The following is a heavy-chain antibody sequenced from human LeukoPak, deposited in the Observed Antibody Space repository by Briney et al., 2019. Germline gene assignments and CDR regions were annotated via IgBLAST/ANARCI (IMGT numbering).Heavy chain of an antibody. CDR1: EFTFSNYW. V-gene: IGHV3-30*18. CDR2: ISYDGGNK. J-gene: IGHJ4*02. D-gene: IGHD6-13*01. CDR3: AKTPPYSSSWYPFDY. Sequence: GGSLRLSCEASEFTFSNYWMSWVRQAPGKGLEWVAVISYDGGNKYYADSVKGRFTISRDNSKNTLYLQMNSLRAEDTAVYYCAKTPPYSSSWYPFDYWGQGTLVTVSS.